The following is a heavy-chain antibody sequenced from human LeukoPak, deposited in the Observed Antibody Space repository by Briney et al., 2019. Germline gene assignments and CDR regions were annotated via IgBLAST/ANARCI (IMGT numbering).Heavy chain of an antibody. CDR1: GASISSSNYY. CDR3: ARHASVDGNWPRPLDY. D-gene: IGHD6-19*01. V-gene: IGHV4-39*01. Sequence: PSETLSLTCTVSGASISSSNYYWGWIRQPPGKGLEWIGSVYYSGSTHYNPSLKSRVTVSVDTSKNQFSLKLTSVTAADTAVYYCARHASVDGNWPRPLDYWGQGSLVTVSS. CDR2: VYYSGST. J-gene: IGHJ4*02.